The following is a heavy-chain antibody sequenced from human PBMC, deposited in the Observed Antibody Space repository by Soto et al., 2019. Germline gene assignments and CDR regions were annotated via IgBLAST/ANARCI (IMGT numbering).Heavy chain of an antibody. Sequence: ASVKVSCKASGYTFTSYYMHWVRQAPGQGLEWMGIINPSGGSTSYAQKFQGRVTMTRDTSTSTVYMELSSLRSEDTAVYYCARGMSGNYMTDNDAFDIWGQGTMVTVSS. CDR1: GYTFTSYY. CDR2: INPSGGST. D-gene: IGHD4-4*01. CDR3: ARGMSGNYMTDNDAFDI. J-gene: IGHJ3*02. V-gene: IGHV1-46*03.